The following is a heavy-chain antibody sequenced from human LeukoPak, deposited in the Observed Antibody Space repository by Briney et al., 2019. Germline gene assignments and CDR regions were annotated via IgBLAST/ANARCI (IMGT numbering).Heavy chain of an antibody. Sequence: SETLSLTGTVSGGSISSGSYYWGWIRQPPGKGLEWIGSIYHSGSTYYNPSLKSRVTISVDTSKNQFSLKLSSVTAADTAVYYCARVLVGATTPFDYWGQGTLVTVSS. J-gene: IGHJ4*02. CDR3: ARVLVGATTPFDY. D-gene: IGHD1-26*01. V-gene: IGHV4-39*07. CDR1: GGSISSGSYY. CDR2: IYHSGST.